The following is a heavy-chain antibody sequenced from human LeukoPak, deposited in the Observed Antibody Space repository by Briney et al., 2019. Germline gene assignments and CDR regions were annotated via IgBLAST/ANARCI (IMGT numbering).Heavy chain of an antibody. J-gene: IGHJ6*02. D-gene: IGHD1-26*01. CDR3: ARERRIVGATSGYNGMDV. Sequence: GRSLRLSCAASGFTFSSYAMHWVRQAPGKGLEWVAVISYDGSNKYYADSVKGRFTISRDNSKNTLYLQMNSLRAEDTAVYYCARERRIVGATSGYNGMDVWGQGTTVTVSS. V-gene: IGHV3-30-3*01. CDR2: ISYDGSNK. CDR1: GFTFSSYA.